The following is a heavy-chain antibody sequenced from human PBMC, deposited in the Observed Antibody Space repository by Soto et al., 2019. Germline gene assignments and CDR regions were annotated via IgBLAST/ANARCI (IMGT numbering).Heavy chain of an antibody. D-gene: IGHD5-18*01. CDR2: IYHSGST. CDR1: GGSISSGGYS. V-gene: IGHV4-30-2*01. CDR3: ARVRGYSYGQDYYYYGMDV. J-gene: IGHJ6*02. Sequence: SETLSLTCAVSGGSISSGGYSWSWIRQPPGKGLEWIGYIYHSGSTYYNPSIKSRVTISVDRSKNQFSLKLCSVTAADTAVYSCARVRGYSYGQDYYYYGMDVWGQGTTVTVSS.